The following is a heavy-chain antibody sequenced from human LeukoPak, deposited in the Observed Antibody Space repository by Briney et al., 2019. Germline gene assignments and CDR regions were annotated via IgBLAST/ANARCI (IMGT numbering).Heavy chain of an antibody. CDR3: ARCRDYFDY. Sequence: PGGSLTLSCVVSGFDLCDYYMSWLRQAPGKGLEWISYISSSGGNIYFADSVKGRFTMSRDNARGSLYLQMNSVRDDDTAIYYCARCRDYFDYWGQGTLVTVSS. D-gene: IGHD2-15*01. CDR2: ISSSGGNI. V-gene: IGHV3-11*01. J-gene: IGHJ4*02. CDR1: GFDLCDYY.